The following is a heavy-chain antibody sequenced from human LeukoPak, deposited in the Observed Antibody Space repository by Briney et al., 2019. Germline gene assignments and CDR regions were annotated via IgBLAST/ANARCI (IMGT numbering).Heavy chain of an antibody. CDR3: ARALRLGDLLNWFDP. D-gene: IGHD3-10*01. J-gene: IGHJ5*02. CDR1: GGSISSGGYS. CDR2: IYHSGST. V-gene: IGHV4-30-2*01. Sequence: PSQTLSLTCAVSGGSISSGGYSWSWIRQPPGKGLEWIGYIYHSGSTYYNPSLKRRVTISVDRSKNQFSLKLSSVTAADTAVYYCARALRLGDLLNWFDPWGQGTLVTVSS.